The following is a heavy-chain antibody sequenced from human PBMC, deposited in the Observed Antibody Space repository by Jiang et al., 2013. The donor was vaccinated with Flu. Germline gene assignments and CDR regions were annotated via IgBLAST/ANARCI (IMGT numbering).Heavy chain of an antibody. J-gene: IGHJ4*02. CDR3: ARTLYSYGYLDY. Sequence: RQSPSRGLEWLGRTYYRSKWYNDYAVSVKSRITINPDTSKNQFSLQLNSVTPEDTAVYYCARTLYSYGYLDYWGQGTLVTVSS. V-gene: IGHV6-1*01. D-gene: IGHD5-18*01. CDR2: TYYRSKWYN.